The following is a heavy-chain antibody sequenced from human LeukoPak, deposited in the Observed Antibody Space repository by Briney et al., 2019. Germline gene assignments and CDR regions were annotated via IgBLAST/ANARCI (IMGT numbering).Heavy chain of an antibody. CDR2: IYPDDSDS. J-gene: IGHJ4*02. CDR1: GYIFSNYW. CDR3: RRPTSRGDSSGFEY. V-gene: IGHV5-51*01. D-gene: IGHD5-18*01. Sequence: GESLKISCKGSGYIFSNYWIGWVRQMPGKGLGWMGIIYPDDSDSRYSPSFQGQVTISADKSISTAYLQWSSLKASDSANYYCRRPTSRGDSSGFEYWGQGTLVTVSS.